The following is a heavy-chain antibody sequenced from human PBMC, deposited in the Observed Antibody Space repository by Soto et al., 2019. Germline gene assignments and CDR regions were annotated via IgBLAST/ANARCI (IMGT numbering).Heavy chain of an antibody. V-gene: IGHV3-33*01. CDR3: ARDDGYPDNAFDY. D-gene: IGHD5-12*01. CDR2: ILKDGSDQ. Sequence: QVQLAESGGGVVQPGRSLRLSCAATGFTFSNYGMHWVRQAPGKGLEWVAVILKDGSDQKYADSMKGRFTISRDNSENTLYLHINSLRAEDTAVYYSARDDGYPDNAFDYWGQGTLVTVSS. CDR1: GFTFSNYG. J-gene: IGHJ4*02.